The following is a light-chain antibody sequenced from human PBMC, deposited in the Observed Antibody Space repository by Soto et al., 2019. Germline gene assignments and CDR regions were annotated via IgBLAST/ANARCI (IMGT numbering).Light chain of an antibody. J-gene: IGLJ2*01. Sequence: QSALTQPASVSGSPGQSITISCTGTSSDVGAYNYVSWYQQHPGKAPKLIIYEVSIRPSGLSNRFSGSRSGNTASLTISGLQAEYEADYYCSSYTSSSTLQFGGGTKVTVL. CDR1: SSDVGAYNY. CDR2: EVS. CDR3: SSYTSSSTLQ. V-gene: IGLV2-14*01.